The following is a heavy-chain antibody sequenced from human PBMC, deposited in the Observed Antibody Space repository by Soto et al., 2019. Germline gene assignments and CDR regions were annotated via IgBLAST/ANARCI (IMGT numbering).Heavy chain of an antibody. J-gene: IGHJ4*02. Sequence: EVQLVETGGGLIQPGGSLRLSCAASGFTVSSNYMSWVRQAPGKGLEWVSVIYSGGSTYYADSVKGRFTISRDNSKNTLYLQMNSLRAEDTAVYYCAKVMRLRKIAVAGTGTYYFDYWGQGTLVTVSS. CDR3: AKVMRLRKIAVAGTGTYYFDY. V-gene: IGHV3-53*02. D-gene: IGHD6-19*01. CDR2: IYSGGST. CDR1: GFTVSSNY.